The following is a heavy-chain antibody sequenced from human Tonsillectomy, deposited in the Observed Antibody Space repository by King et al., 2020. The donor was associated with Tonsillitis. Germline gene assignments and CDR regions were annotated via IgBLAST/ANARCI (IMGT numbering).Heavy chain of an antibody. CDR3: ARDLGYCGGDCYSE. Sequence: VQLQESGPGLVKPSQTLSLTCTVSGGSINSGGYSWSWIRQHPGKGLEWIGYIFYSGRTYYNPSLQSRVTISLDTPKNQLSLKLSSVTAADTAVYYCARDLGYCGGDCYSEWGQGTLVTVSS. J-gene: IGHJ4*02. V-gene: IGHV4-31*03. CDR1: GGSINSGGYS. D-gene: IGHD2-21*02. CDR2: IFYSGRT.